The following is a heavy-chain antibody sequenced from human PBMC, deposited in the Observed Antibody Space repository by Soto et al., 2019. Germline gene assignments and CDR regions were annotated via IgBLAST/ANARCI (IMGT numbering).Heavy chain of an antibody. J-gene: IGHJ3*02. Sequence: PGGSLRLSCAASGFTFSSYSMNWALQAPGKGLEWVSSISSSSSYIYYADSVKGRFTISRDNAKNSLYLQMNSLRAEDTAVYYCARAFNLLPVPDAFDIWGQGTMVTVSS. CDR1: GFTFSSYS. V-gene: IGHV3-21*01. CDR3: ARAFNLLPVPDAFDI. CDR2: ISSSSSYI.